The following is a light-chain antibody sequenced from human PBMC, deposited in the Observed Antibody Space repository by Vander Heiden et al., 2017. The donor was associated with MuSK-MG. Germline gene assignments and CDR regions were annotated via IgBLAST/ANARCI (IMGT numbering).Light chain of an antibody. CDR3: QQRSNWPLGT. CDR1: QSVSSY. J-gene: IGKJ4*01. CDR2: DAS. V-gene: IGKV3-11*01. Sequence: ELLLTHSPATLSLSPGERATLSCRASQSVSSYLAWYQQKPGQAPRLLIYDASNRATGIPARFSGSGSGTDFTLTISSLEPEDFAVYYCQQRSNWPLGTFGGGTKVEIK.